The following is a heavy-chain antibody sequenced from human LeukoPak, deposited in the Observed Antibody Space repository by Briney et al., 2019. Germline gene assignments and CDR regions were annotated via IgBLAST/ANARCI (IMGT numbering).Heavy chain of an antibody. D-gene: IGHD3-22*01. CDR3: ARGYYYGRSGYYTDY. J-gene: IGHJ4*02. Sequence: PGGSLRLSCVASGFTFSSYWMSWVRRAPGKGLEWVANIKQDGSQKYYVDSVKGRFTISRDNAENSLFLQMNSLRAEDTAVYYCARGYYYGRSGYYTDYWGQGTLVTVSS. V-gene: IGHV3-7*01. CDR1: GFTFSSYW. CDR2: IKQDGSQK.